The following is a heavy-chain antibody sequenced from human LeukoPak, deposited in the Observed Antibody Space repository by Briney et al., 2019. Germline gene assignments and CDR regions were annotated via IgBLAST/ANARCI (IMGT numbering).Heavy chain of an antibody. D-gene: IGHD3-10*01. J-gene: IGHJ4*02. CDR2: VHKSGST. CDR3: ATRSNALLWFGELLYDY. CDR1: TDSITSNW. Sequence: SETLSLTCAVSTDSITSNWWSWVRQPPGKGLEWIGEVHKSGSTNYYPSLQSRVTISIDKSKNQIALELTSVTAADTAVYYCATRSNALLWFGELLYDYWGQGTLVTVSS. V-gene: IGHV4-4*02.